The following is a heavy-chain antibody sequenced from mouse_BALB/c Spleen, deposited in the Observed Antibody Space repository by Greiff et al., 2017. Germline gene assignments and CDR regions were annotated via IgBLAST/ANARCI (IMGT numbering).Heavy chain of an antibody. D-gene: IGHD1-1*02. CDR3: VRDRGGYYFDY. Sequence: VQLKESGPGLVAPSQSLSITCTVSGFSLTSYDISWIRQPPGKGLEWLGVIWTGGGTNYNSAFMSRLSISKDNSKSQVFLKMNSLQTDDTAIYYCVRDRGGYYFDYWGQGTTLTVSS. CDR2: IWTGGGT. CDR1: GFSLTSYD. J-gene: IGHJ2*01. V-gene: IGHV2-9-2*01.